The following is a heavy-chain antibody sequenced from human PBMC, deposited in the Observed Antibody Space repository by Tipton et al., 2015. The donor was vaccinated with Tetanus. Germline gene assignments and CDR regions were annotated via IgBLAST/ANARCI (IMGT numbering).Heavy chain of an antibody. J-gene: IGHJ4*02. Sequence: VQSGAEVKKPGSSVKVSCKASGGTFSKYAISWVRQAPGQGLEWVGGIIPVFGPAKYAQKFQGRVTITADESTSTGYMDFSGLRSDDTAVYYCAVGPYPLWKGHYSDYWGQGTLVSVSS. CDR2: IIPVFGPA. D-gene: IGHD3-3*01. CDR1: GGTFSKYA. CDR3: AVGPYPLWKGHYSDY. V-gene: IGHV1-69*01.